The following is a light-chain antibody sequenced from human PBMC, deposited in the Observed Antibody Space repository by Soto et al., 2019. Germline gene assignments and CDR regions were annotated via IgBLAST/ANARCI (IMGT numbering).Light chain of an antibody. Sequence: QTVVTQPPSASGTPGQRVTISCSGSSSNIGSNTVNWYQQLPGTAPKLLIYSNNQRPSGVPDRFSGSKSGTSASLAISGLQSEDEADYYCAAWDDSLREVFGGGTKVTVL. CDR2: SNN. CDR3: AAWDDSLREV. V-gene: IGLV1-44*01. J-gene: IGLJ2*01. CDR1: SSNIGSNT.